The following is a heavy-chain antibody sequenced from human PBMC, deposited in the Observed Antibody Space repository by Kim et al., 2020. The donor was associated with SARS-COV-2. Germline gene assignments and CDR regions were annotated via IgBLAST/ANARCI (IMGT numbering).Heavy chain of an antibody. J-gene: IGHJ6*02. V-gene: IGHV3-74*01. CDR2: INIDGTGT. CDR3: ARGSFYGMDV. CDR1: GFTFRSHW. Sequence: GALRLSCAASGFTFRSHWMHWVRQAPGKGLVWVSGINIDGTGTSFADSVKGRFTISRDNAKNTLYLQMNSLRADDTAVYYCARGSFYGMDVWGQGTTVTVSS.